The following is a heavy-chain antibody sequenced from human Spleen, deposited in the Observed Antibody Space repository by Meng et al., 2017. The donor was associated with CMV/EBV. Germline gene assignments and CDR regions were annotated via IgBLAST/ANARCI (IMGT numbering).Heavy chain of an antibody. CDR3: ARDGQTFGAEYFQY. V-gene: IGHV3-53*01. CDR2: IYSGGST. J-gene: IGHJ1*01. Sequence: CAASGFTFSRNYRSWVRQAPGKGLEWVSVIYSGGSTYYADSVKGRFTISRDHSKNTLYLQMNSLRAEDTAVYYCARDGQTFGAEYFQYWGQGTPVTVSS. CDR1: GFTFSRNY. D-gene: IGHD2/OR15-2a*01.